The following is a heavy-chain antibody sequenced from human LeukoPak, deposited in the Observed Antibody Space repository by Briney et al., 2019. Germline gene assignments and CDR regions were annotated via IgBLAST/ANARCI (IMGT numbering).Heavy chain of an antibody. V-gene: IGHV3-30*18. CDR3: AKELLAGTVDY. CDR1: GFTFSSYG. Sequence: GGSLRLSCAASGFTFSSYGMHWVRQAPGKGLEWVAVISYDGSNKYYADSVKGRFTISRDNSKNTLYLQMNSLRAEDTAVYYCAKELLAGTVDYWHQGTLVTVSS. D-gene: IGHD6-19*01. CDR2: ISYDGSNK. J-gene: IGHJ4*02.